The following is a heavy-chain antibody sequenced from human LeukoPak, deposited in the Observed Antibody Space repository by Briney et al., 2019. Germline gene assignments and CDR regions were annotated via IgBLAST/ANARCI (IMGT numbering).Heavy chain of an antibody. D-gene: IGHD3-22*01. CDR2: INPDSGGT. CDR3: ARRETYYDSSGYIFDY. CDR1: RYTFSNYY. Sequence: ASVKVSCKASRYTFSNYYMHWVRQAPGQGLEWMGWINPDSGGTNYAQKFQGRVTMPRDTSTSTAYMELSRLRSDDTAVYYCARRETYYDSSGYIFDYWGQGTLVTVSS. V-gene: IGHV1-2*02. J-gene: IGHJ4*02.